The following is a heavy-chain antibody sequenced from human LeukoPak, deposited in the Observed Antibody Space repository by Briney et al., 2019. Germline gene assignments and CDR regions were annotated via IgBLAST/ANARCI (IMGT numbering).Heavy chain of an antibody. Sequence: GASVKVSCKASGYTFNSHGISWVRQAPGQGLEWMGWISTYIGNTNYAQNLQGRVTMTTDTSTSTAYMELRSLRSDDTSVYYCARATVAAAGAFDIWGQGTMVTVSS. J-gene: IGHJ3*02. CDR1: GYTFNSHG. D-gene: IGHD6-25*01. V-gene: IGHV1-18*01. CDR3: ARATVAAAGAFDI. CDR2: ISTYIGNT.